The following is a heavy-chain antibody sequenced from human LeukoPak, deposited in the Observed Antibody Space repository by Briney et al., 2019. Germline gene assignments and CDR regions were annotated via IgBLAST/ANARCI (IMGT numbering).Heavy chain of an antibody. CDR2: IIPILGIA. CDR3: ARLAYYDSSGF. D-gene: IGHD3-22*01. V-gene: IGHV1-69*04. CDR1: GGTFSSYA. J-gene: IGHJ4*02. Sequence: ASVKVSCKASGGTFSSYAISWVRQAPGQGLEWMGRIIPILGIANYAQKFQGRVTITADKSTSTAYMELSSLRSEDRAVYYCARLAYYDSSGFWGQGTLVTVSS.